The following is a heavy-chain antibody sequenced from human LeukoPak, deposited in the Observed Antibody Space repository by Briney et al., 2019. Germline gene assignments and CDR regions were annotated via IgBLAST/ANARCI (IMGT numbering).Heavy chain of an antibody. CDR1: GGSISSYY. D-gene: IGHD3-10*01. Sequence: SETLCLTCTVSGGSISSYYWSWIRQPPGKGLEWIGYIYYSGSTNYNPSLKSRVTISVDTSKNQFSLKLSSVTAADTAVYYCARRGPGPAFDYWGQGTLVTVSS. V-gene: IGHV4-59*08. CDR2: IYYSGST. J-gene: IGHJ4*02. CDR3: ARRGPGPAFDY.